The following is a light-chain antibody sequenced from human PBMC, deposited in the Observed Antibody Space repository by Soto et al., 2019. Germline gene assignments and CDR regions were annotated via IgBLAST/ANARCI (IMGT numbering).Light chain of an antibody. Sequence: QSVLTQPPSVSGAPGQRVTISCTGSSYNIGAGYDVHWYQQHPGTAPKLLIYGNSNRPSGVPDRFSGSKSGTSASLAITGLQAEDEADYYCQSYDSSLGGSVFGGGTKLTVL. CDR2: GNS. V-gene: IGLV1-40*01. CDR3: QSYDSSLGGSV. J-gene: IGLJ3*02. CDR1: SYNIGAGYD.